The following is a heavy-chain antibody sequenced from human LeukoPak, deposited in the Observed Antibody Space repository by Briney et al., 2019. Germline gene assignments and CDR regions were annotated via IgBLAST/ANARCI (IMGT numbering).Heavy chain of an antibody. CDR2: IHTDGSST. CDR1: GFTFSSLW. CDR3: ARGFTIFGVVNDGFDI. V-gene: IGHV3-74*03. Sequence: GGSLRLSCAASGFTFSSLWMNCVRQAPGKWLVWVSRIHTDGSSTTYTDSVRGRFTSSRDNAKNTLYLQMNSLRAEDTAVYYCARGFTIFGVVNDGFDIWGQGTKVTVSS. D-gene: IGHD3-3*01. J-gene: IGHJ3*02.